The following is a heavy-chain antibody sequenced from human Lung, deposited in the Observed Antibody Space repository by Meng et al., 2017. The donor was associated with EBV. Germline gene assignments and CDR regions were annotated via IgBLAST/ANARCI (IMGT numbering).Heavy chain of an antibody. J-gene: IGHJ4*02. D-gene: IGHD2-2*01. V-gene: IGHV1-8*01. CDR3: ARDVVVPAALTVRIDY. CDR2: MSPNSDNT. CDR1: RYTFTSYD. Sequence: VQLEQAGAVVKKPGASVKVSRKASRYTFTSYDINWVRQATGQGLEWLGWMSPNSDNTGYAQKFQGRVTMTRNTSISTAYVELSSLRFEATAVYYCARDVVVPAALTVRIDYWGQGTLVTVSS.